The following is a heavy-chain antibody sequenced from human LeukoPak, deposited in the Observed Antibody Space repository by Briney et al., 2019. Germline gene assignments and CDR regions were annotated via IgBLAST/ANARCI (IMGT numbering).Heavy chain of an antibody. CDR3: ARGWMEIRAFDI. J-gene: IGHJ3*02. CDR2: INHSGST. D-gene: IGHD2-2*03. CDR1: GVSFSGYY. Sequence: PSETLSLTCAVSGVSFSGYYWSWIRQPPGKGLEWIGEINHSGSTNYNPSLKSRVTISVDTSKTQFSLKLSSVTAADTAVYYCARGWMEIRAFDIWGQGTMVTVSS. V-gene: IGHV4-34*01.